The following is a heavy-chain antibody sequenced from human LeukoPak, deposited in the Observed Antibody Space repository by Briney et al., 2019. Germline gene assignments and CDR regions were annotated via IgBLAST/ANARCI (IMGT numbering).Heavy chain of an antibody. J-gene: IGHJ4*02. CDR3: ARRLDYDFWSGTNPYYFDY. V-gene: IGHV5-51*01. CDR2: IYPGDSDT. CDR1: GYSFTSYW. Sequence: GESLKISCKGSGYSFTSYWIGWARQMPGKGLEWMGIIYPGDSDTRYSPSFQGQVTISADKSISTAYLQWSSLKASDTAMYYCARRLDYDFWSGTNPYYFDYWGQGTLVTVSS. D-gene: IGHD3-3*01.